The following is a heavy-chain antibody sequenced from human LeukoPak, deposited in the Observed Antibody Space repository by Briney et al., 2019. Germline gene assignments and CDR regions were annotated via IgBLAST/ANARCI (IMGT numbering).Heavy chain of an antibody. CDR2: ISGSGGST. CDR3: AKGFYSGYSSSWYLDY. CDR1: GFTFSSYA. J-gene: IGHJ4*02. Sequence: SGGSLRLSCAASGFTFSSYAMSWVRQAPGKGLEWVSAISGSGGSTYYADSVKGRFTTSRDNSKNTLYLQMNSLRAEDTAVYYCAKGFYSGYSSSWYLDYWGQGTLVTVSS. V-gene: IGHV3-23*01. D-gene: IGHD6-13*01.